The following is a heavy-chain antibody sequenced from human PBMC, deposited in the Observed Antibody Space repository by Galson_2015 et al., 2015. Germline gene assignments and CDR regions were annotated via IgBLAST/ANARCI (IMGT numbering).Heavy chain of an antibody. CDR2: ISYDGINK. CDR1: GFTFSRYG. D-gene: IGHD6-19*01. Sequence: SLRLSCAASGFTFSRYGMHWVRQAPGKGLEWVAVISYDGINKYYAESVKGRFTISRDNSKNTLYLQMNSLRAEDTAVYYCASHSSGWYLGYWGQGTLVTVSS. CDR3: ASHSSGWYLGY. J-gene: IGHJ4*02. V-gene: IGHV3-30*03.